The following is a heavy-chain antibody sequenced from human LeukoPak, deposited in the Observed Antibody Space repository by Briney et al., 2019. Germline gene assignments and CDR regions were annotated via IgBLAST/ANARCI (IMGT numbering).Heavy chain of an antibody. CDR2: INSDGSWT. CDR3: VSFYETY. Sequence: GGSLRLSCAASGSYWMHWVRQAPGKGLVWVSHINSDGSWTSYADSVKGRFTISKDNAKDTVYLQMNNLRAEDTAVYYCVSFYETYWGRGTLVTVSS. D-gene: IGHD2/OR15-2a*01. CDR1: GSYW. J-gene: IGHJ4*02. V-gene: IGHV3-74*01.